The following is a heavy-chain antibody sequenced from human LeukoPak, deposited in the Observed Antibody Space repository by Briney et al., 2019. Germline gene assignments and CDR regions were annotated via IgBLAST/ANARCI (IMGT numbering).Heavy chain of an antibody. CDR3: AKDIGRRIFGVAYDAFHI. V-gene: IGHV3-30*02. CDR2: MRNDGSQI. Sequence: PGGSLRLSCVASGFIFSDFDMHWVRQAPGKGLEWVASMRNDGSQIYYAESVEGRFTISRDNSKNTLYVEMNSLRVEDTAMYYCAKDIGRRIFGVAYDAFHIWGQGTMVAVSS. CDR1: GFIFSDFD. J-gene: IGHJ3*02. D-gene: IGHD3-3*01.